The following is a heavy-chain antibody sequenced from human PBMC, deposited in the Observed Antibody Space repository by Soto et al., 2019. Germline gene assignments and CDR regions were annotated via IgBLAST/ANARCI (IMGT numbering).Heavy chain of an antibody. CDR1: GGSVNNYY. V-gene: IGHV4-59*08. CDR3: ARQAKGPLSYFDY. CDR2: IYHSGTT. Sequence: SETLSLTCTVSGGSVNNYYWSWIRQPPGKGLEWIGYIYHSGTTNYNPSLRTRVTISVDTSKNQFSLRLNSVTTADTAFYYCARQAKGPLSYFDYWGRGALVTVSS. J-gene: IGHJ4*02.